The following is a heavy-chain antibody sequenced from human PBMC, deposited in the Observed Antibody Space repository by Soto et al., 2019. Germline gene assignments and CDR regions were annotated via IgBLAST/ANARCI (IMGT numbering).Heavy chain of an antibody. Sequence: EVQLLESGGGLVQPGGSLRLSCAASGFTFSSYAMSWVRQAPGKGLEWVSTISASGGGTYYAESVKGRFTISRDNSKNTLYLQMNSLRAEDTAVYYCAKGGSSWSYFDYWGQGTLVTVSS. V-gene: IGHV3-23*01. CDR1: GFTFSSYA. CDR3: AKGGSSWSYFDY. D-gene: IGHD6-13*01. CDR2: ISASGGGT. J-gene: IGHJ4*02.